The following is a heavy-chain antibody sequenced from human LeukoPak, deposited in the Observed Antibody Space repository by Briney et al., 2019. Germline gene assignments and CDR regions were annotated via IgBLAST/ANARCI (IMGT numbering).Heavy chain of an antibody. CDR3: ARDPVEWELLLDY. CDR2: MNIDGSEK. V-gene: IGHV3-7*01. Sequence: GGSLRLSCAASGFTFSSYWMGWVRQAPGKRLEWVANMNIDGSEKYYADSAKGRFTISRDDARNSVYLQMNSLRVEDTAVYYCARDPVEWELLLDYWGQGTLVTVSS. D-gene: IGHD1-26*01. CDR1: GFTFSSYW. J-gene: IGHJ4*02.